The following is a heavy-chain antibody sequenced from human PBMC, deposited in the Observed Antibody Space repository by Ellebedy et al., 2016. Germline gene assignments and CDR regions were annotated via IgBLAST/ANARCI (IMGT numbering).Heavy chain of an antibody. J-gene: IGHJ3*02. V-gene: IGHV1-3*01. CDR1: GYTFTSYA. CDR2: INAGNGNT. D-gene: IGHD2-15*01. Sequence: ASVKVSCKASGYTFTSYAMHWVRQAPGQRLEWMGWINAGNGNTKYSQKFQGRVTITRDTSASTAYMELSSLRSEDTAVYYCAVVVAATHDAFDIWGQGTMVTVSS. CDR3: AVVVAATHDAFDI.